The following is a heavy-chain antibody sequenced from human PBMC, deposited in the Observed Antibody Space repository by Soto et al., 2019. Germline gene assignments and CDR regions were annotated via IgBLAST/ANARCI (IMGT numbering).Heavy chain of an antibody. V-gene: IGHV1-3*01. D-gene: IGHD6-19*01. J-gene: IGHJ4*02. CDR1: GYTXSSYA. CDR2: INAGNCKT. CDR3: ARAVAGIYYFDY. Sequence: SXKVSFKASGYTXSSYAMNLVRQAPGQRLEWRGWINAGNCKTKYSQKFQVIFTITRDKSSSTAYMEMSRLRSEDTAVYYCARAVAGIYYFDYWGQGNLVTVSA.